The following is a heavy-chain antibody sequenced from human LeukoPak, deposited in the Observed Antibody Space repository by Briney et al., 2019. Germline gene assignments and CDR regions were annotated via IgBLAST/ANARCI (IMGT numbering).Heavy chain of an antibody. Sequence: GASFKVSCKASGGTFSSYAISWVRQAPGQGLEWMGGIIPIFGTANYAQKFQGRVTITADKSTSTAYMELSSLRSEDTAVYFCARGIRPQWLANNWFDPWGQGTLVTVSS. CDR2: IIPIFGTA. CDR1: GGTFSSYA. V-gene: IGHV1-69*06. CDR3: ARGIRPQWLANNWFDP. J-gene: IGHJ5*02. D-gene: IGHD6-19*01.